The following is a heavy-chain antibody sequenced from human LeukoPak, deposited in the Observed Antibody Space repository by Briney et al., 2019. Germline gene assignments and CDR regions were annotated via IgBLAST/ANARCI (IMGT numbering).Heavy chain of an antibody. V-gene: IGHV3-30*18. J-gene: IGHJ6*02. CDR1: GFTFSSSG. CDR2: ISYDGRNK. CDR3: AKDLGYYSSYYYGMDV. Sequence: WGVLRLSCAASGFTFSSSGMHWVRQAPGKGLEWVAVISYDGRNKYYADSVKGRFTISRDNSKNTLYLEMNSLRAEDTAVYYCAKDLGYYSSYYYGMDVWGQGTTVTVSS. D-gene: IGHD4-11*01.